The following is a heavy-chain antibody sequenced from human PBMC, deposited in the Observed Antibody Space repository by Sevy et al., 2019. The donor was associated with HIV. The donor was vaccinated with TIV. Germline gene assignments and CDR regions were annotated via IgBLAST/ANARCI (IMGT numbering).Heavy chain of an antibody. J-gene: IGHJ6*02. CDR2: ISAYNGNT. CDR1: GYTFTSYG. V-gene: IGHV1-18*01. CDR3: ARDLAHYYDSSGYYYGMDV. D-gene: IGHD3-22*01. Sequence: ASVKVSCKASGYTFTSYGISWVRQAPGQGLEWMGWISAYNGNTNYAQKLQGRVTMTTDTSTSTAYMELRSLRSDDTAVYYCARDLAHYYDSSGYYYGMDVWGQGTTVTVSS.